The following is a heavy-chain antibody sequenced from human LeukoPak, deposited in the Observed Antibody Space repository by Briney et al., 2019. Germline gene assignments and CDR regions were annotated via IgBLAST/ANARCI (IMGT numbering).Heavy chain of an antibody. J-gene: IGHJ3*02. D-gene: IGHD3-9*01. CDR2: ISYDGSNK. V-gene: IGHV3-30-3*01. Sequence: PGGSLRLSCAASGFTFSSYAMHWVRQAPGKGLEWVAVISYDGSNKYYADSVKGRFTISRDNSKNTLYLQMNSLRAEDTAVYYCARGEPVLRYSLGDAFDIWGQGTMVTVSS. CDR1: GFTFSSYA. CDR3: ARGEPVLRYSLGDAFDI.